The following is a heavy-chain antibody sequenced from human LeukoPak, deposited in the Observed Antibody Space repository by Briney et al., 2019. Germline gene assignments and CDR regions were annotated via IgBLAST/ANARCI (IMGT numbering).Heavy chain of an antibody. CDR1: GFTFSDYY. Sequence: GGSLRLSCAASGFTFSDYYMSWIRQAPGKGLEWVSYISSSGSTIYYADSVKGRFTISRYNAKNSLYLQMNSLRAKDTALYYCANSRYYDILTGCDYWGQGTLVTVSS. J-gene: IGHJ4*02. V-gene: IGHV3-11*01. CDR2: ISSSGSTI. CDR3: ANSRYYDILTGCDY. D-gene: IGHD3-9*01.